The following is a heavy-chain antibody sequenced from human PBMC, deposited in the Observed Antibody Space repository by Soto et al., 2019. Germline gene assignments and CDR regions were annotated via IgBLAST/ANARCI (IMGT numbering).Heavy chain of an antibody. J-gene: IGHJ5*02. CDR2: ISAYNGNT. Sequence: ASVKVSFKASGYTFTSYGISWVRQAPGQGLEWMGWISAYNGNTNYAQKLQGRVTMTTDTSTSTAYMELRSLRSDDTAVYYCARDYDFWSGYYWFDPWGQGTLVTVSS. CDR1: GYTFTSYG. V-gene: IGHV1-18*01. CDR3: ARDYDFWSGYYWFDP. D-gene: IGHD3-3*01.